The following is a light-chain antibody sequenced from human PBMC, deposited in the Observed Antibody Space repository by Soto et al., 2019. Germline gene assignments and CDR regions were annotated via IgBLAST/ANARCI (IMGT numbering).Light chain of an antibody. V-gene: IGLV2-23*02. CDR1: SSDIGSYHL. CDR3: CAYAGSNWGYV. Sequence: QSALTQPASLSGSPGQSITISCTGTSSDIGSYHLVSWYQHQSGKAPKLIIYKVSQWPSGVSDRFSASKSGNTASLTISGLQAEDDADYYGCAYAGSNWGYVFGTGTKVTVL. J-gene: IGLJ1*01. CDR2: KVS.